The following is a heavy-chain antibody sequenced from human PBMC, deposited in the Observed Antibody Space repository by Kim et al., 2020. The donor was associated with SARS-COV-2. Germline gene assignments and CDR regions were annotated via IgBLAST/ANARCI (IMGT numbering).Heavy chain of an antibody. CDR2: TSPILGTT. CDR1: GGTFGNYA. CDR3: ARGNLHITMTDF. J-gene: IGHJ4*02. D-gene: IGHD3-22*01. Sequence: SVKVSCKASGGTFGNYAFSWVRQAPGQGLQWMGGTSPILGTTNYAQKFQDRVTITADESMSIAYMELTSLTSDDTAVYYCARGNLHITMTDFWGQGTLVTVSS. V-gene: IGHV1-69*13.